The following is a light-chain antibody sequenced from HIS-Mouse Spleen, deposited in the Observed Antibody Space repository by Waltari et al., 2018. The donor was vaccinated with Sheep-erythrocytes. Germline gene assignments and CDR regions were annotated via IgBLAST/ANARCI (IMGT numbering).Light chain of an antibody. V-gene: IGLV1-47*01. J-gene: IGLJ3*02. CDR1: SSNIGSNY. CDR2: RNN. Sequence: QSVLTQPPSASGTPGQRVTIPCSGSSSNIGSNYVYWYQQLPGTAPKPLIYRNNQRPSGVPDRFSGSKSGTSASLAISGLRSEDEADYYCAAWDDSLSGNWVFGGGTKLTVL. CDR3: AAWDDSLSGNWV.